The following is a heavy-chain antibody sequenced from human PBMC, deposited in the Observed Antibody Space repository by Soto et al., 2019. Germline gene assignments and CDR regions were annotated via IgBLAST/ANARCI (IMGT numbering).Heavy chain of an antibody. CDR1: GDSVSSDITS. J-gene: IGHJ3*01. V-gene: IGHV6-1*01. CDR2: TYYRSKWFH. D-gene: IGHD3-10*01. Sequence: QLQQSGPGLVKPSQTLSLTCAISGDSVSSDITSWNWIRQSPSRGLEWLGRTYYRSKWFHDYAASVKSRITINPYTSKNPFSLELNSMSPEDTAVYYCARGNALDVWGQGTVVTVSS. CDR3: ARGNALDV.